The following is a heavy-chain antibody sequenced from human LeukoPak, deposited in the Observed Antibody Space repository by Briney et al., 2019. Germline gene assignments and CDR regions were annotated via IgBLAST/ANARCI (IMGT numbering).Heavy chain of an antibody. CDR2: IWYDGSRK. Sequence: GGSLRLSCAASGFTFRNYGMHWVRQAPGKGLEWVAIIWYDGSRKYYLDSVKGRFTISRDNSKNTLYLQMNSLRAEDTAVYYWASSGWYGYWGQGTLVTVSS. CDR3: ASSGWYGY. CDR1: GFTFRNYG. D-gene: IGHD6-19*01. V-gene: IGHV3-33*01. J-gene: IGHJ4*02.